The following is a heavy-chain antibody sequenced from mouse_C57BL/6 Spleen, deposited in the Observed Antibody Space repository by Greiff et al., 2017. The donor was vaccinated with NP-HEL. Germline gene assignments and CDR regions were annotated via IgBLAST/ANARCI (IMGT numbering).Heavy chain of an antibody. Sequence: QVQLKQSGPELVKPGASVKISCKASGYAFSSSWMNWVKQRPGKGLEWIGRIYPGDGDTNYNGKFKGKATLTADKSSSTAYMQLSSLTSEDSAVYFCATGGYEYFDVWGTGTTVTVSS. J-gene: IGHJ1*03. CDR1: GYAFSSSW. D-gene: IGHD2-2*01. V-gene: IGHV1-82*01. CDR2: IYPGDGDT. CDR3: ATGGYEYFDV.